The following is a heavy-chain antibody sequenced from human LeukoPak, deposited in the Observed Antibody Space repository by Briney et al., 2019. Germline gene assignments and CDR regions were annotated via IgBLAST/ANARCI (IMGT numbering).Heavy chain of an antibody. CDR1: GFTFSSYA. Sequence: GGSLRLSCAASGFTFSSYAMSWVRQAPGKGLEWVSAISGSGGSTYYADSVKGRFTISRDNSKNTLYLQMNSLRAEDTAVYYCAKDGDIRGVATINYWGQGTPVTVSS. CDR2: ISGSGGST. D-gene: IGHD5-12*01. J-gene: IGHJ4*02. CDR3: AKDGDIRGVATINY. V-gene: IGHV3-23*01.